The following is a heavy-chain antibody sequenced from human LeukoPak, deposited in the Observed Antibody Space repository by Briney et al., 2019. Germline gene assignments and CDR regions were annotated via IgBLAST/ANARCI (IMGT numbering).Heavy chain of an antibody. D-gene: IGHD3-10*01. Sequence: PSETLSLTCTVSGGSISSGRYYWSWIRQHPGKGLEWIGYIYYSGNTYYNPSLTSRVTISVDTSKNQFSLRLSSVTAADTAVFYCAREGAANYYNPYWYFDLWGRGTLVTVSS. CDR1: GGSISSGRYY. V-gene: IGHV4-31*03. CDR3: AREGAANYYNPYWYFDL. CDR2: IYYSGNT. J-gene: IGHJ2*01.